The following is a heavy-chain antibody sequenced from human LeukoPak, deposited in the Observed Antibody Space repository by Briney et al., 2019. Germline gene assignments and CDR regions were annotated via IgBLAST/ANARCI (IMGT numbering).Heavy chain of an antibody. D-gene: IGHD4-23*01. CDR3: SKDVVTAAI. J-gene: IGHJ4*02. CDR2: ISGSGGST. CDR1: GFTFRSYT. Sequence: GGSLRLSCAASGFTFRSYTMSWVRQTPGKGLEWVSTISGSGGSTYLADSVKGRSTISRDNSKNTLYLQMNSLRGEDTAVYYCSKDVVTAAIWGQGTLVTVSS. V-gene: IGHV3-23*01.